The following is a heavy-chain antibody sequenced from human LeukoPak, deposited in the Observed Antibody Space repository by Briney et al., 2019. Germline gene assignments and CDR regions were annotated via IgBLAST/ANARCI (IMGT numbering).Heavy chain of an antibody. Sequence: GESLKISCKGSGYGFTSYWIGWVRQMPGKGLEWMGIIYPGDSDTRYSPSFQGQVTISADKSISTAYLQWSSLKASDTAMYYCARQGGNSFYYYYMDVWGKGTTVTVSS. CDR1: GYGFTSYW. CDR2: IYPGDSDT. J-gene: IGHJ6*03. D-gene: IGHD4-23*01. V-gene: IGHV5-51*01. CDR3: ARQGGNSFYYYYMDV.